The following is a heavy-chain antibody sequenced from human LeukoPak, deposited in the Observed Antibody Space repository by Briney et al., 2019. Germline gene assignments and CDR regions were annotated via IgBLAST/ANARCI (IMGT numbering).Heavy chain of an antibody. V-gene: IGHV4-59*01. Sequence: SETLSLTCTVSGGSISSYYWSWIRQPPGKGLEYIGYVYYSGGTDYNPSLKGRVTISVDTSKNLFSLKLTSMTTADTAVYYCARGGSPGFYFDYWGQGILVTVSS. CDR2: VYYSGGT. J-gene: IGHJ4*02. D-gene: IGHD3-10*01. CDR3: ARGGSPGFYFDY. CDR1: GGSISSYY.